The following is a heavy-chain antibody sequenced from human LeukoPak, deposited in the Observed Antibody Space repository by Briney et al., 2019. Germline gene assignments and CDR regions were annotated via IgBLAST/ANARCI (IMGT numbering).Heavy chain of an antibody. CDR2: IHDRN. J-gene: IGHJ4*02. V-gene: IGHV3-20*04. CDR1: GFIFSNYA. D-gene: IGHD5-12*01. CDR3: AKAYSGYDFLFGN. Sequence: GGSLRLSCEASGFIFSNYAMSWLRQAPGKGLEWVSTIHDRNYYADSVKGRFTISRDNAKNSLYLQMNSLRAEDTALYYCAKAYSGYDFLFGNWGQGTLVTVSS.